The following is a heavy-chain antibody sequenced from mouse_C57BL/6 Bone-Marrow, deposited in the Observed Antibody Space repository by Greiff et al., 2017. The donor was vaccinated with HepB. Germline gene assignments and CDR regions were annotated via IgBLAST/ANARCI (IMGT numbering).Heavy chain of an antibody. D-gene: IGHD2-4*01. Sequence: EVKLMESGPELVKPGASVKIPCKASGYTFTDYNMDWVKQSHGKSLEWIGDINPNNGGTIYNQKFKGKATLTVDKSSSTAYMELRSLTSEDTAVYYCARPPMRLRRRSRWYFDVWGTGTTVTVSS. CDR1: GYTFTDYN. V-gene: IGHV1-18*01. J-gene: IGHJ1*03. CDR3: ARPPMRLRRRSRWYFDV. CDR2: INPNNGGT.